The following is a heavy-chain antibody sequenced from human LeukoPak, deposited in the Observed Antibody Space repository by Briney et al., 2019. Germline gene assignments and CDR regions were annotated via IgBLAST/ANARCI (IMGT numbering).Heavy chain of an antibody. CDR1: GGSIGSYY. CDR3: ARVDAADAFDI. CDR2: IYYSGST. J-gene: IGHJ3*02. Sequence: SETLSLTCTVSGGSIGSYYWSWIRQPPGKGLEWIGYIYYSGSTNYKPSLKSRVTISVDTSKNQSSLRLSSVTAADTAVYYCARVDAADAFDIWGQGTMVTVSS. D-gene: IGHD5-24*01. V-gene: IGHV4-59*01.